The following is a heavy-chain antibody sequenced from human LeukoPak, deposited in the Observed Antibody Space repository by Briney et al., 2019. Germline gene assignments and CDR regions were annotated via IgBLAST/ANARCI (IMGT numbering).Heavy chain of an antibody. CDR2: LSGNGAKT. D-gene: IGHD3-10*01. V-gene: IGHV3-23*01. J-gene: IGHJ4*02. CDR1: GFAFSTYG. Sequence: PGGSQRLSCAAYGFAFSTYGMSWVRQTPGRGLEWVSALSGNGAKTFYSASVKGRFTISRDNSKNTLYLHMNSLRVEDTAAYYCAKDLNYGFDYWGQGSLVTVSS. CDR3: AKDLNYGFDY.